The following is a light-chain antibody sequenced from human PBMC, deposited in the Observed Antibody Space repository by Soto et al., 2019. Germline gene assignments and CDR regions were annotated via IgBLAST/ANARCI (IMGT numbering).Light chain of an antibody. CDR2: KTS. Sequence: DIQMAQSPSTLSASVGDRVTITGRASQSISVWLAWYQQEPGKAPKLLIYKTSRLQSGVPSRFSGSGSGTEFTLTISSLQPDDFATYYCQQYSSYSYTFGQGTRLEIK. V-gene: IGKV1-5*03. CDR3: QQYSSYSYT. CDR1: QSISVW. J-gene: IGKJ5*01.